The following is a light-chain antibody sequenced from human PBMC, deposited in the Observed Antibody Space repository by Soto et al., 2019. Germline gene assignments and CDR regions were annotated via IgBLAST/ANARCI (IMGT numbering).Light chain of an antibody. Sequence: QSVLTQPPSVSAAPGQKVTISCSGSSSNIGNNYVSWYQHLPGTAPKLLIYDNNKRPSGIPDRFSGSKSGTSATLTISGLQAEDEADYYCISYRGSDTSYVFGTGTKVTVL. CDR2: DNN. CDR1: SSNIGNNY. J-gene: IGLJ1*01. CDR3: ISYRGSDTSYV. V-gene: IGLV1-51*01.